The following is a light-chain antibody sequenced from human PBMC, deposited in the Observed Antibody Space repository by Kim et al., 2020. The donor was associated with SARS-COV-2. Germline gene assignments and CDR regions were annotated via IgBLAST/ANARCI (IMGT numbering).Light chain of an antibody. V-gene: IGKV1-5*01. CDR1: QSIGTW. CDR3: QQYNTFSGT. J-gene: IGKJ1*01. CDR2: EAF. Sequence: DIQMTQSPSTLSASVGDSVTITCRASQSIGTWLAWYQQKPGQAPKLLIHEAFTLETGVPSRFSGSGSGTEFTLTIASLQPDDFATYYGQQYNTFSGTFGQGTKVDIK.